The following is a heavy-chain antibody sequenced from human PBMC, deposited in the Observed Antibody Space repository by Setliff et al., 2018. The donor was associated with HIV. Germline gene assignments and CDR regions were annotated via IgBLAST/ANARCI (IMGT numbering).Heavy chain of an antibody. CDR1: GFTFSSYA. CDR2: MSGSGANA. CDR3: ARARGGNSEWSY. V-gene: IGHV3-23*01. J-gene: IGHJ4*02. D-gene: IGHD2-15*01. Sequence: PGGSLRLSCAASGFTFSSYAMSWVRQAPGKGLQWVSAMSGSGANAYYADSVKGRFTVSRDNSKNTLYLHMNSLRAEDTAVYHCARARGGNSEWSYWGQGTLVTVSS.